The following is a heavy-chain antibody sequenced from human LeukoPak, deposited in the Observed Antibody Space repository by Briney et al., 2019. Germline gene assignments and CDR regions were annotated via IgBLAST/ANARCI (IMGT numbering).Heavy chain of an antibody. J-gene: IGHJ4*02. V-gene: IGHV3-48*01. CDR3: ARDDFWSGKPDY. D-gene: IGHD3-3*01. Sequence: GGSLRLSCAASGLTFSSYSMNWVRQAPGKGLECVSYISSSSRTMYYADSVKGRFTISRHNAKNSLYLQMNSLRAKDTAVYYCARDDFWSGKPDYWGQGTLVTVSS. CDR1: GLTFSSYS. CDR2: ISSSSRTM.